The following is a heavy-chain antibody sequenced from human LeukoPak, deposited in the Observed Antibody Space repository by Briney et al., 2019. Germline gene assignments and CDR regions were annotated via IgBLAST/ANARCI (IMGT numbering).Heavy chain of an antibody. CDR1: GASINSHSYY. D-gene: IGHD2/OR15-2a*01. CDR2: AYYDGTS. V-gene: IGHV4-39*01. CDR3: VRHISTNTGYFDS. J-gene: IGHJ4*02. Sequence: SETLSLTCTVSGASINSHSYYWGWIRQAPGKGLEWIGSAYYDGTSYSNPSLTSRAAVFVDTSRDQFSLDLSFVTAADTALYYCVRHISTNTGYFDSCGQGILVSVSS.